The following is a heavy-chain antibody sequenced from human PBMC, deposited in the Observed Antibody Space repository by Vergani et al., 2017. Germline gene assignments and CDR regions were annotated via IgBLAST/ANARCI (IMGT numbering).Heavy chain of an antibody. Sequence: QVQLVQSGAEVKKPGASVKVSCKASGYTFTSYGISWVRQAPGQGLEWMGWISAYNGNTNYAQKLQGRVTMTTDTSTSTAYMELRSLRSDDTAVYYCAREVDYYYSSGYYSVVDYWGQGTLVTVSS. CDR2: ISAYNGNT. D-gene: IGHD3-22*01. CDR3: AREVDYYYSSGYYSVVDY. J-gene: IGHJ4*02. CDR1: GYTFTSYG. V-gene: IGHV1-18*01.